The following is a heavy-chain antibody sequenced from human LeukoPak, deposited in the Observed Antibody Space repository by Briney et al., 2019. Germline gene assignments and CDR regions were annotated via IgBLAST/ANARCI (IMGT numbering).Heavy chain of an antibody. Sequence: GSLRLSCAASGFTVSSNFMHWVRQAPGKGLEWVAGIHNDYRTFYADSVKGRFTILRDDSANTVFLQMNCLRAEDTAIFYCANHYGGGQGALVTVSS. CDR1: GFTVSSNF. J-gene: IGHJ4*02. D-gene: IGHD3-16*01. CDR3: ANHYG. V-gene: IGHV3-53*01. CDR2: IHNDYRT.